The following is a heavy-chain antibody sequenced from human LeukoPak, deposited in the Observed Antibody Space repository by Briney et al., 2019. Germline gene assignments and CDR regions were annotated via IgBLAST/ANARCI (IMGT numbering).Heavy chain of an antibody. D-gene: IGHD3-22*01. Sequence: TGGSLRLSCAASGFTFSSYGMHWVRQAPGKGLEWVAFIRYDGSNKYYADSVKGRFTISRDNSKNTLYLQMNSLRAEDTAVYYCAKARIDDSSGYYGYWGQGTLVTVSS. J-gene: IGHJ4*02. CDR2: IRYDGSNK. CDR3: AKARIDDSSGYYGY. CDR1: GFTFSSYG. V-gene: IGHV3-30*02.